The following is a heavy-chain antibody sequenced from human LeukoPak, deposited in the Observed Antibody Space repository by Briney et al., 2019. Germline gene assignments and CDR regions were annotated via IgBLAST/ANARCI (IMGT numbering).Heavy chain of an antibody. CDR1: GASVSSNSYH. V-gene: IGHV4-61*03. Sequence: SETLSLTCTVSGASVSSNSYHWSWIRQAPGKWLEWIGHSGNSDYKPSLKSRITISTDTSNNHFSLNLVSVTAADTAVYYCATYYVGAGGRGHWGPGTLVTVSS. CDR3: ATYYVGAGGRGH. J-gene: IGHJ4*02. D-gene: IGHD3-16*01. CDR2: HSGNS.